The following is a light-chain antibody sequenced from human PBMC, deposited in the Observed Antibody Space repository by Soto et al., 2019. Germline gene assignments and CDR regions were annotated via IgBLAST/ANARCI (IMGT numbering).Light chain of an antibody. V-gene: IGKV1-12*01. J-gene: IGKJ4*01. CDR3: QQATRFPVS. CDR1: QDISRW. Sequence: DIQMTQSPSSVSASVGDRVTITCWASQDISRWLAWYQQKPGKAPKLLIYGASNLQSGVPSRFSGSGSGTDFTLTISSLQPEDFATYYCQQATRFPVSFGGGTKVEIK. CDR2: GAS.